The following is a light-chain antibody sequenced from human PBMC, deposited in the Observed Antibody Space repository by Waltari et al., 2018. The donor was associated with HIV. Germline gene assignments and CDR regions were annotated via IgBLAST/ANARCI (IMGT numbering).Light chain of an antibody. CDR2: KAS. J-gene: IGKJ1*01. CDR1: QSIRDS. V-gene: IGKV1-5*03. CDR3: QQYDSYWT. Sequence: DIQMTQSPSTLSASVGDRVTITCRASQSIRDSLAWYQQKPGKPPKPLIFKASTLEFGVPSRFSGRGSGTEFTLTISSLQPDDIATYYCQQYDSYWTFGQGTKVEIK.